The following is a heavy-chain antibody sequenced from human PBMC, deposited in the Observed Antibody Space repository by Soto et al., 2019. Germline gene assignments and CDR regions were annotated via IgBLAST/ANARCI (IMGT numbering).Heavy chain of an antibody. CDR3: AKDRGRPDAFNI. D-gene: IGHD3-10*01. J-gene: IGHJ3*02. CDR2: IDNGGTNT. V-gene: IGHV3-74*01. Sequence: LRLSCAVSCYNVGGFWMHWVRQAPVKGLLWVSRIDNGGTNTVYADAVKGRFTISRDNAKNTLYLQMNSLRAEDTAVYYCAKDRGRPDAFNIWGQGTMVTVSS. CDR1: CYNVGGFW.